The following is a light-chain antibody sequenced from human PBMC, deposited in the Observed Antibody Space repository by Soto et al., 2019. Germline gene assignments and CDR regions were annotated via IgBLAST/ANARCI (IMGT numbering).Light chain of an antibody. CDR1: SSNIGAGHD. CDR2: GNT. J-gene: IGLJ2*01. CDR3: QSYDSSLRV. Sequence: QAVVTQPPSVSGAPGQRVTISCTGSSSNIGAGHDVHWYQQLPGTAPKLLIYGNTNRPSRVPDRFSGSKSGTSASLAITGLRAEDEADYYCQSYDSSLRVFGGGTQLTVL. V-gene: IGLV1-40*01.